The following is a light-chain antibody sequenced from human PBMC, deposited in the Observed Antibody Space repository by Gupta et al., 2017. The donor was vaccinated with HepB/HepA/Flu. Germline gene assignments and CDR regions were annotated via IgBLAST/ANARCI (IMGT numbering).Light chain of an antibody. CDR2: WAS. J-gene: IGKJ2*01. V-gene: IGKV4-1*01. Sequence: VITHSPDSLAVSVAGRTTNNRMSSQSVLYNSDNKNYLAWYQQKPGQPPKLLIYWASSRESGVPDRFSGSGSGTDFTLAISSLQAEDVAVYYCQQYYNIPYTFGQGTKLEIK. CDR1: QSVLYNSDNKNY. CDR3: QQYYNIPYT.